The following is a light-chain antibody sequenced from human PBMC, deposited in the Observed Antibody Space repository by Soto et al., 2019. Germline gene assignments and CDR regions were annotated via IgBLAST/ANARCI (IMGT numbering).Light chain of an antibody. CDR1: SSDVGGYNL. CDR3: CSYTSTGSYV. J-gene: IGLJ1*01. V-gene: IGLV2-23*01. Sequence: QSALTQPASVSGSPGQSITISCTGSSSDVGGYNLVSWYQQHPDKAPKLIIYEDTKRPSGVSNRFSGSKSGNTASLTISGLQAEDEADYFCCSYTSTGSYVFGTGTKLTVL. CDR2: EDT.